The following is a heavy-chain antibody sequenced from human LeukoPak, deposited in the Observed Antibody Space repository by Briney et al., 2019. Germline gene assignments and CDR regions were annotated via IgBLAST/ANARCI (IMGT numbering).Heavy chain of an antibody. CDR3: ATETNGRHYDY. J-gene: IGHJ4*02. D-gene: IGHD1-14*01. V-gene: IGHV3-7*01. Sequence: GGSLRLSCAASGFTFSSYWMSWVRQAPGKGLGWVANIKQGGTDKYYVDSVKGRFTISRDSAKNSLYLQMNSLRAEDTAVYYCATETNGRHYDYWGQGTLLTVSS. CDR2: IKQGGTDK. CDR1: GFTFSSYW.